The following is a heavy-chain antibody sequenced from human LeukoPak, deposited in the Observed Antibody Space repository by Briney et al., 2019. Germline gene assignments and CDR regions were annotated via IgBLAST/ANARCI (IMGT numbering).Heavy chain of an antibody. Sequence: SVKVSCKASGGTFSSYAISWVRQAPGQGLEWMGRIIPILGIANYAQKFQGRVTITADKSTSTAYMELSSLRSEDTAVYYCARGGYCSSTSCSPMGFDYWGQGTLVTASS. CDR1: GGTFSSYA. CDR2: IIPILGIA. V-gene: IGHV1-69*04. CDR3: ARGGYCSSTSCSPMGFDY. J-gene: IGHJ4*02. D-gene: IGHD2-2*01.